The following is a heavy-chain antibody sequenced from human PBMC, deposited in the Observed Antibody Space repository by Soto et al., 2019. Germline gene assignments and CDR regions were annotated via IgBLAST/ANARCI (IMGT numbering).Heavy chain of an antibody. CDR1: GGSISSYY. Sequence: SETLSLTCSVSGGSISSYYWSWIRQPPGKALEWIGWIFYTGNTLYNPSLKSRVLISVDTSNNQFSLKLNSVTAADTAVYYCARLVFSCGQGTLDTVSA. CDR3: ARLVFS. J-gene: IGHJ5*02. D-gene: IGHD2-21*01. CDR2: IFYTGNT. V-gene: IGHV4-59*01.